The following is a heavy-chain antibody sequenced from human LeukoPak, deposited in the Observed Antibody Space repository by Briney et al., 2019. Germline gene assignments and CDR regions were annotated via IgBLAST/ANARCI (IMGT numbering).Heavy chain of an antibody. J-gene: IGHJ5*02. V-gene: IGHV3-30*02. D-gene: IGHD3-10*01. CDR1: GFTFSNDG. Sequence: GGSLRLSCAASGFTFSNDGMFWVRQAPGKGLDWVSFIRFDGGHKYYADSVKGRFTISRDNAKNSLYLQMNSLRAEDTAVYYCARVQNYLWFGERPINWFDPWGQGTLVTVSS. CDR2: IRFDGGHK. CDR3: ARVQNYLWFGERPINWFDP.